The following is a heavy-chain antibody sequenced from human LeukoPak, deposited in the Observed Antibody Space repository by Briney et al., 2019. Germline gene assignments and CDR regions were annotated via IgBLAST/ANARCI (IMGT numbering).Heavy chain of an antibody. CDR3: ARHFSGAAAPLPFDY. CDR1: GGTVSSSRFY. Sequence: SETLSLTCTVSGGTVSSSRFYWGWIRQPPGKGLEWIGYIYSSGHTNYNPSLKNRDTISVDTSKNQFSLNLTSVTAADTAVYYCARHFSGAAAPLPFDYWGQGTLVTVSS. CDR2: IYSSGHT. V-gene: IGHV4-61*05. J-gene: IGHJ4*02. D-gene: IGHD6-13*01.